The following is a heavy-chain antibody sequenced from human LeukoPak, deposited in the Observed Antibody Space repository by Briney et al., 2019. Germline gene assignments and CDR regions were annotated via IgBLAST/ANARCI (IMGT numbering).Heavy chain of an antibody. D-gene: IGHD2-2*01. J-gene: IGHJ4*02. V-gene: IGHV1-24*01. Sequence: GASVKVSCKVSGYTLTELSMHWVRQAPGEGLEWMGGFDPEDGEIIYAQKFQGRVTMTEDTSTDTAYMELSSLRSEDTAVYYCAGRDCSSTSCPFDYWGQGTLVTVSS. CDR1: GYTLTELS. CDR2: FDPEDGEI. CDR3: AGRDCSSTSCPFDY.